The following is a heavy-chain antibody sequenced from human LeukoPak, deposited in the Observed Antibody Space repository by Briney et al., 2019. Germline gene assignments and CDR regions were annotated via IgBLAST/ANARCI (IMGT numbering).Heavy chain of an antibody. J-gene: IGHJ4*01. Sequence: GGSLRLSCAASGFNFIDYSMNWVRQAPGKGLEWISYIGISGGNTKYADSVKGRFTISRDKARNSLYLQMNSLRVEDTAVYYCARDHRYAFDNWGHGTMVTVSS. CDR2: IGISGGNT. V-gene: IGHV3-48*01. D-gene: IGHD5-12*01. CDR3: ARDHRYAFDN. CDR1: GFNFIDYS.